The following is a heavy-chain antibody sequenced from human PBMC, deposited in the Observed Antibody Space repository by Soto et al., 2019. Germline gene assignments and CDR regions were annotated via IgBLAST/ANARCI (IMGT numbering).Heavy chain of an antibody. D-gene: IGHD5-18*01. Sequence: PSETLSLTCTVSGGSISSSSYYWGWIRRPPGKGLEWIGSIYYSGSTYYNPSLKSRVTISVDTSKNQFSLKLSSVTAADTAVYYCATYPRGYSYGPLRFRDYWGQGTLVTVSS. J-gene: IGHJ4*02. CDR2: IYYSGST. CDR1: GGSISSSSYY. V-gene: IGHV4-39*01. CDR3: ATYPRGYSYGPLRFRDY.